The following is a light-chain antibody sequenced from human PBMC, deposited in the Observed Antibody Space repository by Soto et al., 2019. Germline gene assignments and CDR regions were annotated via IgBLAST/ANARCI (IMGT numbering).Light chain of an antibody. Sequence: QSALTQPASVSGSPGQSITISCTGTNSDVLSYDAVSWYQHHPGKAPKLIIYEGTKRPSGISNRFSGPKSGNMASLTISGLQAEDEAEYYCCSYAYSNGGVFGGGTKLTVL. CDR2: EGT. V-gene: IGLV2-23*01. CDR1: NSDVLSYDA. J-gene: IGLJ3*02. CDR3: CSYAYSNGGV.